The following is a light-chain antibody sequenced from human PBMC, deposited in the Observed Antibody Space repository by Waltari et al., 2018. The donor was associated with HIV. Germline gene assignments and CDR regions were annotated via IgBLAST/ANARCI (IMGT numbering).Light chain of an antibody. V-gene: IGKV2-28*01. Sequence: DIVMTQSPLSLPVTPGVPASISCRSSESLLHSFGFTYLYWYLQKEGRPPQLLIYWGSYRASGVPDRFTGSGSGTDFTLKISRVEAEDVGIYFCMQSLQTPLTFGGGTKVEMK. CDR2: WGS. CDR1: ESLLHSFGFTY. J-gene: IGKJ4*01. CDR3: MQSLQTPLT.